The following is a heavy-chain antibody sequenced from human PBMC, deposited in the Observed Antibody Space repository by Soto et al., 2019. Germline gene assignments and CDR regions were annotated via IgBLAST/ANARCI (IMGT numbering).Heavy chain of an antibody. J-gene: IGHJ6*02. V-gene: IGHV1-18*01. CDR2: ISAYNGNT. CDR1: GYTFTSYG. CDR3: ARDCSSTSCYFFYYYYGMDV. Sequence: ASVKVSCKASGYTFTSYGISWVRQAPGQGLEWMGWISAYNGNTNYAQKLQGRVTMTTDTSTSTAYMELRSLRSDDTAVYYCARDCSSTSCYFFYYYYGMDVWGQGTTVTAP. D-gene: IGHD2-2*01.